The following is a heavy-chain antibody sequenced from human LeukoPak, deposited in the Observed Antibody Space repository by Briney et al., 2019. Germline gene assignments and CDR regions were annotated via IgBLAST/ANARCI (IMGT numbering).Heavy chain of an antibody. D-gene: IGHD6-13*01. J-gene: IGHJ4*02. V-gene: IGHV4-39*07. CDR1: GGSISSSSYY. CDR3: ARGIAAAGTLYYFDY. CDR2: IYYSGST. Sequence: SETLSLTCTVSGGSISSSSYYWGWIRQPPGKGLEWIGSIYYSGSTYYNPSLKSRVTISVDTSKNQFSLKLSSVTAADTAVYYCARGIAAAGTLYYFDYWGQGTLVTVSS.